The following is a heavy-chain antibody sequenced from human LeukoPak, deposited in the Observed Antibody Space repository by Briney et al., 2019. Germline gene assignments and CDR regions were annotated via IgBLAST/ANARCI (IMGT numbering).Heavy chain of an antibody. CDR2: ISANSGSI. CDR1: GFTFDACA. Sequence: GGSLRLSCAASGFTFDACAMHWVRLAPGRGLEWVSGISANSGSIGYADAVKGRFTISRDNAKGSLFLQMNSLRVEDTAFYYCAKVNGEFEGPSDFWGQGTLVTVSS. V-gene: IGHV3-9*01. J-gene: IGHJ1*01. D-gene: IGHD2-8*01. CDR3: AKVNGEFEGPSDF.